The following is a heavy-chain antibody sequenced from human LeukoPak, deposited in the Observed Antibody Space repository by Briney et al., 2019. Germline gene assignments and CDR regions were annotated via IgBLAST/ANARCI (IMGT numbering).Heavy chain of an antibody. CDR3: ARGVEPLAANTLAY. J-gene: IGHJ4*02. CDR2: LYSDGNT. CDR1: GFTFGDYA. Sequence: GRSLRLSCSGSGFTFGDYAMGWVRQAPGKGLEWVSVLYSDGNTKYADSVQGRFTISRDNSKNTLYLEMNSLSPDDTAVYYCARGVEPLAANTLAYWGQGTLVTVSS. D-gene: IGHD1-14*01. V-gene: IGHV3-53*01.